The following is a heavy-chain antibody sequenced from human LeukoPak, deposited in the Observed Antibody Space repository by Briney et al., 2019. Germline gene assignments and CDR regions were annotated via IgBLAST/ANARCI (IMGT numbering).Heavy chain of an antibody. CDR2: MNQDGSGK. V-gene: IGHV3-7*01. Sequence: GGSLRLSCVASGFTFSSHWMSWVRQAPGKGLESVANMNQDGSGKYYVDSVKGRFIISRDNAKNSLYLQMYSLRAEDTAVYYCARDPVYSYGKGPNYYYYMDVWGKGTTVTVSS. J-gene: IGHJ6*03. CDR3: ARDPVYSYGKGPNYYYYMDV. CDR1: GFTFSSHW. D-gene: IGHD5-18*01.